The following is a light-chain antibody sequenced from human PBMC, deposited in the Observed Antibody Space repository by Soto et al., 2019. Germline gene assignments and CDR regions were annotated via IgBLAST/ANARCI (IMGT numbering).Light chain of an antibody. Sequence: QSPLTQPASVSGSPGQSIAISCPGTRSDVGAYNYVSWYQQHPGKAPKLMISEVTNRPSGVSDRFSGSKSGNTASLTISGLQAEDEADYYCSSFTSRFTFVFGTGTKVTV. V-gene: IGLV2-14*01. J-gene: IGLJ1*01. CDR3: SSFTSRFTFV. CDR1: RSDVGAYNY. CDR2: EVT.